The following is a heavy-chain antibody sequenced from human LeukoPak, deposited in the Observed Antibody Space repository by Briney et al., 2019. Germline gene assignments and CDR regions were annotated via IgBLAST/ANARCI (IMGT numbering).Heavy chain of an antibody. CDR3: ARGDYYDSSGYLPLHY. D-gene: IGHD3-22*01. Sequence: ASVKVSCKASGGTFSSYAISWVRQAPGQGLEWMGRIIPILGIANYAQKFQGRVTITADKSTSTAYMELSSLRSEDTAVYYCARGDYYDSSGYLPLHYWGQGTLVTVSS. J-gene: IGHJ4*02. CDR1: GGTFSSYA. CDR2: IIPILGIA. V-gene: IGHV1-69*04.